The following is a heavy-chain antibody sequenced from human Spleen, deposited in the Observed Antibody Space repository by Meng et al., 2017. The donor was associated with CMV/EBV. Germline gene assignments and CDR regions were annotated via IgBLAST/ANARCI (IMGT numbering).Heavy chain of an antibody. CDR3: ARGGGAYCGSDCYRAFDI. D-gene: IGHD2-21*01. CDR1: FTVSGSY. Sequence: FTVSGSYMSWVRQAPGKGLEWVSVIYSGGSTYYADSVKGRFTISRDSSKNTLYLEINSPRAEDTAVYYCARGGGAYCGSDCYRAFDIWGQGTMVTVSS. V-gene: IGHV3-53*01. J-gene: IGHJ3*02. CDR2: IYSGGST.